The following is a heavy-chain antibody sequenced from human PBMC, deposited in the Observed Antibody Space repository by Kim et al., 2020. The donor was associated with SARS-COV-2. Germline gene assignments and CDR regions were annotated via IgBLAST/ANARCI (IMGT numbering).Heavy chain of an antibody. D-gene: IGHD3-16*01. CDR2: IYYSGST. CDR1: GGSVSSGSYY. Sequence: SETLSLTCTVSGGSVSSGSYYWSWIRQPPGKGLDWIGYIYYSGSTNYNPSLKSRVTISVDTSKNQFSLKLSSVTAADTAVYYCARDRLLDYVWGSDIYYYGMDVWGQGTTVTVSS. V-gene: IGHV4-61*01. J-gene: IGHJ6*02. CDR3: ARDRLLDYVWGSDIYYYGMDV.